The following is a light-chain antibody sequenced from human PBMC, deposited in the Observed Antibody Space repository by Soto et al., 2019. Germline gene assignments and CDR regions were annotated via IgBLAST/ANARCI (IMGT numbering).Light chain of an antibody. CDR1: ASDVGVYNY. CDR2: EVS. J-gene: IGLJ1*01. CDR3: SSYTGSTTPYV. V-gene: IGLV2-14*01. Sequence: QSALTQPASVSGSPGQSITISCTGTASDVGVYNYISWYQHHPGKAPKLMIFEVSNWPSGVSNRFSGSKSGNTASLTISGLQAEDEADYFCSSYTGSTTPYVFGTGTKLTVL.